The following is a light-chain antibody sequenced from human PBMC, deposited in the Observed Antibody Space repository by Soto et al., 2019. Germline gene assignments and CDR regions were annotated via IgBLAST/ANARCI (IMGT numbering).Light chain of an antibody. CDR2: EVS. J-gene: IGLJ1*01. V-gene: IGLV2-14*01. CDR1: SSDVGGYNY. Sequence: QSVLTQPASVSGSPGQSITISCTGTSSDVGGYNYVSWYQQHPGKAPKLMIYEVSNRPSGVSNRFSGSKSGNTASLTISGLXAEDEADYYCSSYTGSSTHYIFGTGTKVTVL. CDR3: SSYTGSSTHYI.